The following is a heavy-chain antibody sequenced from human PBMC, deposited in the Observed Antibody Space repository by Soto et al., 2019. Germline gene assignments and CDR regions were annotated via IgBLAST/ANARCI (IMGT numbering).Heavy chain of an antibody. CDR1: GFIFKMYW. V-gene: IGHV3-74*01. D-gene: IGHD3-10*01. CDR2: IYNDGTYS. CDR3: TRGPRPISTGTGAY. Sequence: EGSLRLSCAASGFIFKMYWMHWVRQSPGKGLVWISRIYNDGTYSDYADSVRGRFTISRDNVNDTLYLQMNNLRAEDSGLYYCTRGPRPISTGTGAYWGQGTQVTVSS. J-gene: IGHJ4*02.